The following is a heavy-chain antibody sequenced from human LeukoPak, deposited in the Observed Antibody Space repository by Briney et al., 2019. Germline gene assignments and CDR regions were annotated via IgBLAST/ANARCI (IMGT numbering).Heavy chain of an antibody. D-gene: IGHD4-17*01. CDR1: GGSVSSGSYY. CDR2: IYYSGST. CDR3: ARETTVTTAFDI. V-gene: IGHV4-61*01. Sequence: PSETLSLTCTVSGGSVSSGSYYWSWIRQPPGKGLEWIGYIYYSGSTNYNPSLKGRVTISVDTSKNQFSLKLSSVTAADTAVYYCARETTVTTAFDIWGQGTMVTVSS. J-gene: IGHJ3*02.